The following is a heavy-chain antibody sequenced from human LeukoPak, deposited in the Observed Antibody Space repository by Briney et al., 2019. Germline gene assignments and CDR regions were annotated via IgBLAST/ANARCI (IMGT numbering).Heavy chain of an antibody. V-gene: IGHV3-48*03. CDR3: ARDRDGFDY. J-gene: IGHJ4*02. CDR2: ISSSGSTI. D-gene: IGHD3-10*01. Sequence: GGSLRLSCAASGFTFSSYEMNWVRQAPGKGLEWVSYISSSGSTIYYADSVKGRFTISRDDAKNSLYLQMNSLRAEDTAVYYCARDRDGFDYWGQGTLVTVSS. CDR1: GFTFSSYE.